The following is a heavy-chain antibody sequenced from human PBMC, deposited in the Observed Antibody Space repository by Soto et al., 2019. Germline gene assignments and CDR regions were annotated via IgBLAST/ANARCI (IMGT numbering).Heavy chain of an antibody. D-gene: IGHD4-17*01. Sequence: ASETLSLTCTVSGGSISIYYWSWIRQPPGKGLEWIGYIYYSGSTNYNPSLKSRVTISVDTSKNQFSLKLSSVTAADTAVYYCARENYGDYLDYWGQGTLVTVSS. J-gene: IGHJ4*02. CDR3: ARENYGDYLDY. CDR1: GGSISIYY. CDR2: IYYSGST. V-gene: IGHV4-59*01.